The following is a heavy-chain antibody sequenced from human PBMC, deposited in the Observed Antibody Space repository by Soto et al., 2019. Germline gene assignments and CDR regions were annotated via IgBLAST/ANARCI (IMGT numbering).Heavy chain of an antibody. CDR2: ISGSGATT. CDR3: TKGGIPRRYNIPKVDFDY. D-gene: IGHD1-1*01. J-gene: IGHJ4*02. Sequence: PGRSLRLSCAASGFIFSNYAMSWVRQAPGKGLEWVSAISGSGATTYYPDSVKGRFTISRDNSKNTLYLQMNSLRAEDTAVYYCTKGGIPRRYNIPKVDFDYWGQGSLVTVSS. CDR1: GFIFSNYA. V-gene: IGHV3-23*01.